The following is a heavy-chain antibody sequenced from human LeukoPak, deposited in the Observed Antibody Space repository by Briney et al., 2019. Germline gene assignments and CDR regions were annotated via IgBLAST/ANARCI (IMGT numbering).Heavy chain of an antibody. Sequence: GGSLRLSCAASGFTFSSYGMHWVRQAPGKGLEWVAFIRYDGSDKYYADSVKGRFTISRDNSKNTLYLQMNSLRAEDTAVYYCAKEGNYYDSSGVFDYWGQGTLVTVSS. CDR2: IRYDGSDK. CDR3: AKEGNYYDSSGVFDY. J-gene: IGHJ4*02. V-gene: IGHV3-30*02. D-gene: IGHD3-22*01. CDR1: GFTFSSYG.